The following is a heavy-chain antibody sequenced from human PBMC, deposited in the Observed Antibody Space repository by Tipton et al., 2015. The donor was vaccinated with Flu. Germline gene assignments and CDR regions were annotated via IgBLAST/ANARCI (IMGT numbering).Heavy chain of an antibody. Sequence: TLSLTCTVSGGSISSSTYYWGWIRQPPGKGLEWIGTIYSSGSTYYNPSLKSRVTITVDTSKNQFSLKMTSVTAADTAVYYCARRDYSNYVSDPKSWFDPWGQGTLVAVSP. J-gene: IGHJ5*02. CDR3: ARRDYSNYVSDPKSWFDP. V-gene: IGHV4-39*01. CDR1: GGSISSSTYY. CDR2: IYSSGST. D-gene: IGHD4-11*01.